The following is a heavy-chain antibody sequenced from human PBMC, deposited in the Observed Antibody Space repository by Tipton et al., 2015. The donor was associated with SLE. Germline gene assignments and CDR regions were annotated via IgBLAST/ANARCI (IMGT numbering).Heavy chain of an antibody. D-gene: IGHD3-22*01. J-gene: IGHJ3*02. CDR3: ARSDYYDSSGYYSYAFDI. Sequence: TLSLTCTVSGGSISSHYWSWIRQPPGKGLEWIGYIYNSGSGNYNPSLKSRVTISVDTSKNQFSLKLSSVSAADTDVYYCARSDYYDSSGYYSYAFDIWGQGTMVPVSS. V-gene: IGHV4-59*11. CDR2: IYNSGSG. CDR1: GGSISSHY.